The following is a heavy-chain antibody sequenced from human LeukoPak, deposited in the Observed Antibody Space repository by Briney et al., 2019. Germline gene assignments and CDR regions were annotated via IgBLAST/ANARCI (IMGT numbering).Heavy chain of an antibody. CDR2: ISSSSSYI. CDR3: AVRFGELLDY. CDR1: GFTFSSYS. V-gene: IGHV3-21*01. Sequence: PGGSLRLSCAASGFTFSSYSMNWVRQAPGKGLEWVSSISSSSSYIYYADSVKGRFTISRDNAKNSLYLQVNSLRAEDTAVYYCAVRFGELLDYWGQGTLVTVSS. J-gene: IGHJ4*02. D-gene: IGHD3-10*01.